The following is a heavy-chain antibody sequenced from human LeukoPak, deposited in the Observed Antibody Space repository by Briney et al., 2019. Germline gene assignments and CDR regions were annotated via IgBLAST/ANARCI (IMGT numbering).Heavy chain of an antibody. V-gene: IGHV5-51*01. CDR2: IYPGDSDT. CDR1: GYSFIYYW. Sequence: GESLKISCKGSGYSFIYYWIGWVRQLPGKGLEWMGIIYPGDSDTRYSPSFQGQVTISADKSLSTAYLQWNSLKASDTAMYYCARQDGNSAYYFDYWGQGTLVTVSS. D-gene: IGHD4-23*01. CDR3: ARQDGNSAYYFDY. J-gene: IGHJ4*02.